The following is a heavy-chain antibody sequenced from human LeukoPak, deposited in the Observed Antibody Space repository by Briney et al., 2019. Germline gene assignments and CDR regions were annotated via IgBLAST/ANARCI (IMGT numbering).Heavy chain of an antibody. V-gene: IGHV4-59*01. J-gene: IGHJ4*02. Sequence: SETLSLTCTVSGVSISNYYWSWIRQPPGKGLEWIGYIYSSGSTNYNPSLKSRATISVDTSKNQFSLKLSSVTAADTAAYYCARDRIAVAGGIDYWGQGTLVTVSS. CDR3: ARDRIAVAGGIDY. CDR2: IYSSGST. CDR1: GVSISNYY. D-gene: IGHD6-19*01.